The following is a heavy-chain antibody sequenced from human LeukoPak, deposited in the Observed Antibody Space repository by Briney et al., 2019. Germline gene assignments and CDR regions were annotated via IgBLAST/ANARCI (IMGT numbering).Heavy chain of an antibody. D-gene: IGHD3-3*01. J-gene: IGHJ4*02. CDR1: GGSISSSSYY. CDR3: ARQLEGLWSGYHFDY. CDR2: IYYSGST. V-gene: IGHV4-39*01. Sequence: SETLSLTCTVSGGSISSSSYYWGWIRQPPGKGLEWIGSIYYSGSTYYNPSLKSRVTISVDTSKNQFSLKLSSVTAADTAVYYCARQLEGLWSGYHFDYWGQGTLVTVSS.